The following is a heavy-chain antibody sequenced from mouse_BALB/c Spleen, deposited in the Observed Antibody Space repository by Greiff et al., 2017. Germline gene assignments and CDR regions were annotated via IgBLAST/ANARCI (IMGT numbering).Heavy chain of an antibody. J-gene: IGHJ2*01. V-gene: IGHV1-80*01. CDR3: TSYTTVEASDFDY. CDR2: IYPGDGDT. Sequence: QVQLKESGAELVRPGSSVKISCTASGYAFSSDWINWVKQRPGQGLEWIGQIYPGDGDTNYNGKFKRKATLTADKSSSTAYMQLSMLTSEDSTVYCATSYTTVEASDFDYWGEGTTLTVSS. CDR1: GYAFSSDW. D-gene: IGHD1-1*01.